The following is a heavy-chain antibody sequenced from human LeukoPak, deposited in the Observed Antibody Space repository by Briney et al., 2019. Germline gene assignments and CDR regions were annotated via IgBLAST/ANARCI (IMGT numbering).Heavy chain of an antibody. CDR2: ISSGGTTK. V-gene: IGHV3-48*03. CDR1: GFTFSSSE. J-gene: IGHJ5*02. D-gene: IGHD5-12*01. Sequence: GGSLRLSCAASGFTFSSSEMNWVRQAPGKGLEWVSCISSGGTTKFHADSVKGRFTISRDNAKNSLYLQMDSLRAEDTAVYYCARDGLIVATTWGQGTLVTVSS. CDR3: ARDGLIVATT.